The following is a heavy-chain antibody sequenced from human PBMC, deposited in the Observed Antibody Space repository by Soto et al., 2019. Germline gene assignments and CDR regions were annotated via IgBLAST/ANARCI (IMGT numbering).Heavy chain of an antibody. J-gene: IGHJ6*02. V-gene: IGHV3-30-3*01. CDR1: GFTFSSYA. CDR3: AREVDSGYDPKTYYYYGMDV. D-gene: IGHD5-12*01. Sequence: QVQLVESGGGVVQPGRSLRLSCAASGFTFSSYAIHWVRQAPGKGLEWVAVISYDGSNKYYADSVKGRFTISRDNSKNTLYLQMNSLRAEDTAVYYCAREVDSGYDPKTYYYYGMDVWGQGTTVTVSS. CDR2: ISYDGSNK.